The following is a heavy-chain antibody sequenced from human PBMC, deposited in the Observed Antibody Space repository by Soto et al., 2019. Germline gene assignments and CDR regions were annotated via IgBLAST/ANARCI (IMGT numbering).Heavy chain of an antibody. Sequence: QLQLQESGPGLVKPSETLSLTCTVSGGSISSSSYYWGWISQPPGKGLEWIGSNYYSGSTYYNPSLRTRVTLSVDTPKYQFSLKPSYVAAADTAVYSSAITNYYNSPPDYNYGMDVWGQGTPVTVSS. V-gene: IGHV4-39*01. D-gene: IGHD3-10*01. CDR1: GGSISSSSYY. CDR3: AITNYYNSPPDYNYGMDV. J-gene: IGHJ6*02. CDR2: NYYSGST.